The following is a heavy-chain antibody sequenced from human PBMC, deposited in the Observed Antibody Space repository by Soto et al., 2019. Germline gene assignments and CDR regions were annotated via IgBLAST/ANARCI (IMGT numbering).Heavy chain of an antibody. J-gene: IGHJ4*02. CDR3: ASGYYYDGSGPYDLDY. CDR1: GDTFSSFA. D-gene: IGHD3-22*01. CDR2: IIPIFGTA. V-gene: IGHV1-69*01. Sequence: QAQLVQSGAEVKKPGSSVKVSCTASGDTFSSFAVSWLRQAPGQGLEWVGGIIPIFGTAHYAQKLQGRVTIYADESTTSAYMERSSLRSEDMAVYYCASGYYYDGSGPYDLDYWGQGTLVTVSS.